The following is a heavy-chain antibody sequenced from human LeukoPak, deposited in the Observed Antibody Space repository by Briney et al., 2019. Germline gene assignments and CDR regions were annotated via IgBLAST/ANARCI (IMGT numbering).Heavy chain of an antibody. D-gene: IGHD4-17*01. CDR3: ASKNRAQDGALDAFDI. Sequence: PGGSLRLSCAASGFTFSDYYMSWIRQAPGKGLEWVSYISSSGSTIYYADSVKGRFTISRDNAKNSLYLQMNSLRAEDTAVYYCASKNRAQDGALDAFDIWGQGTMVTVSS. V-gene: IGHV3-11*04. CDR2: ISSSGSTI. J-gene: IGHJ3*02. CDR1: GFTFSDYY.